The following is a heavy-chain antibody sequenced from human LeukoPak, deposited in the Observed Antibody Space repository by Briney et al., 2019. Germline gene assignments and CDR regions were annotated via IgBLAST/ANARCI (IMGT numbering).Heavy chain of an antibody. J-gene: IGHJ5*02. CDR2: IIPIFGTA. D-gene: IGHD3-10*01. V-gene: IGHV1-69*13. Sequence: GASVKVSCKASGGTFSSYAISWVRQAPGQGLEWMGGIIPIFGTANYAQKFQGRVTITADESTSTAYMELSSLRSEDTAVYYCARVGWFGEFSWGQGTLVTVSS. CDR3: ARVGWFGEFS. CDR1: GGTFSSYA.